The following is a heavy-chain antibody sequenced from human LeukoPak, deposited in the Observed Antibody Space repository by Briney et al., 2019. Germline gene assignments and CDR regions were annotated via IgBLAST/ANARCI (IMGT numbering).Heavy chain of an antibody. CDR2: IYLGDSDT. D-gene: IGHD3-10*01. V-gene: IGHV5-51*01. J-gene: IGHJ5*02. Sequence: GESLKISCKGSGYSFPNYWIGWVRQMPGKGLEWMGLIYLGDSDTRYSPSFQGHVTISADKSINTAYLQWSSLKASDTAMYYCARLHGSETFLSYSWFDPWGRGTLVTVSS. CDR1: GYSFPNYW. CDR3: ARLHGSETFLSYSWFDP.